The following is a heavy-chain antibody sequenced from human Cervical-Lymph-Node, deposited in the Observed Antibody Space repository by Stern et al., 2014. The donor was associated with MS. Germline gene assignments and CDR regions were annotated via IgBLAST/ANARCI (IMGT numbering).Heavy chain of an antibody. CDR3: ARGWFDP. CDR1: GGSISSYY. Sequence: VQLQESGPGLVKPSETLSLTCTVSGGSISSYYWSWIRQPPGKGLEWIGYIYYSGSTNYNPSLKSRVTISVDTSKNQFSLKLSSVTAADTAVYYCARGWFDPWGQGTLVTVSS. V-gene: IGHV4-59*01. CDR2: IYYSGST. J-gene: IGHJ5*02.